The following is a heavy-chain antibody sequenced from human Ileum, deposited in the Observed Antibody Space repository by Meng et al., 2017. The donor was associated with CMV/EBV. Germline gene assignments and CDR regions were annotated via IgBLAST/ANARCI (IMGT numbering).Heavy chain of an antibody. CDR1: GYTFTDYY. D-gene: IGHD6-6*01. Sequence: ASVKVSCKASGYTFTDYYIHWVRQAPGQGLEWMGWINPDSGGSNYAQRFQGKVTMTRDTSISIAYMELSRLRSDDTAVYFCARGIVSRSAGYSSYDGMDVWGQGTTVTVSS. CDR3: ARGIVSRSAGYSSYDGMDV. CDR2: INPDSGGS. J-gene: IGHJ6*02. V-gene: IGHV1-2*02.